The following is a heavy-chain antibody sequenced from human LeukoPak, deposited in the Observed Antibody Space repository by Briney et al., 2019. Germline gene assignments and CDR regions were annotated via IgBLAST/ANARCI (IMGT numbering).Heavy chain of an antibody. CDR3: ARERNVDIVATIPDY. J-gene: IGHJ4*02. CDR2: LSDSGGST. V-gene: IGHV3-23*01. D-gene: IGHD5-12*01. CDR1: GFTFSSYA. Sequence: GGSLRLSCAASGFTFSSYAMSWVRQAPGKGLEWVSALSDSGGSTYYADSVKGRFTISRDNAKNSLYLQMNSLRAEDTAVYYCARERNVDIVATIPDYWGQGTLVTVSS.